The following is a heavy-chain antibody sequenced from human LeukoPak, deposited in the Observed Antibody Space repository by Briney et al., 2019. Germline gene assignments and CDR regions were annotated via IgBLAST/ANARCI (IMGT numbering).Heavy chain of an antibody. CDR1: GGSISSGSYY. J-gene: IGHJ3*01. CDR2: IYTSGST. CDR3: ARDTGYCTSTRCYRPVDV. Sequence: SETLSLTCTVSGGSISSGSYYWSWIRQPAGKGLEWIGRIYTSGSTNYNPSLKSRVTISVDTSKNQFSLKLSSVTAADTAVYYCARDTGYCTSTRCYRPVDVWGQGTMVTVPS. D-gene: IGHD2-2*02. V-gene: IGHV4-61*02.